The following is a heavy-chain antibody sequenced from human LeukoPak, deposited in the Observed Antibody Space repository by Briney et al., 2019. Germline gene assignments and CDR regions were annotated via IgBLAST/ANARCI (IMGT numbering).Heavy chain of an antibody. CDR1: GFTFSSYS. Sequence: GGSLRLSCAASGFTFSSYSMSWVRQAPGKGLEWVSSISSDSTYIYYADSVKGRFTISRDNAKNSLYLQMNSLRAEDTAVYYCASRGSYHFFDYWGQGTLVTVSS. D-gene: IGHD3-3*01. CDR2: ISSDSTYI. J-gene: IGHJ4*02. CDR3: ASRGSYHFFDY. V-gene: IGHV3-21*01.